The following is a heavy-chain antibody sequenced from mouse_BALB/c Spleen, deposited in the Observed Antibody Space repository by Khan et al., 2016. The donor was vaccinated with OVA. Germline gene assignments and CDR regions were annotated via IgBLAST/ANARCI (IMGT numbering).Heavy chain of an antibody. D-gene: IGHD2-10*01. CDR1: GFTFSNFG. CDR3: TRRHNTYTWFAY. J-gene: IGHJ3*01. V-gene: IGHV5-17*02. CDR2: ISSGSNTI. Sequence: ELVESGGGLVQPGGSRKLSCAASGFTFSNFGMHWVRQAPEKGLEWVAYISSGSNTIYYADSVRGRFTISRDNPGNTLFLQMTSLRSEDTAIYYCTRRHNTYTWFAYWGQGTLVTVSA.